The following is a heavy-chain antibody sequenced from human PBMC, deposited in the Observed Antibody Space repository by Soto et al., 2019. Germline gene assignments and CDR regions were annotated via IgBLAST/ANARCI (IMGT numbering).Heavy chain of an antibody. CDR2: ILVDGRT. J-gene: IGHJ3*02. CDR1: GFICSSYD. Sequence: EVQMLESGGGLAQPGGSLRLSCAASGFICSSYDMSWVRRYPGKGLEWVSTILVDGRTFYVDPVKGRFTISRDNSKNTVYLQMNSLTAGDTALYYCAKATATGGGAFDICGQGTMVTVSS. V-gene: IGHV3-23*01. CDR3: AKATATGGGAFDI. D-gene: IGHD1-1*01.